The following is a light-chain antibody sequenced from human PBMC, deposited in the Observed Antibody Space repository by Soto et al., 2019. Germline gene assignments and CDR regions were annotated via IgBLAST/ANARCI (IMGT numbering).Light chain of an antibody. CDR3: QQYYATPFT. V-gene: IGKV4-1*01. J-gene: IGKJ3*01. CDR1: QNVLYSSNNKNY. CDR2: WAS. Sequence: DIVMTQSPDSLAVSLGERATFNCKSSQNVLYSSNNKNYLAWYQQKPGQPPKLLIYWASTRESGVPDRFSGSGSGTDFTLTISSLQADDVAVYYCQQYYATPFTFGPGTKVAIE.